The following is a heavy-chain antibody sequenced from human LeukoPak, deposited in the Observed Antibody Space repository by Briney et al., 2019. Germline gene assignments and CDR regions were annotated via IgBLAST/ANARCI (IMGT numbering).Heavy chain of an antibody. Sequence: GGSLRLSCAASGFTFSSYAMSWVRQAPGKGLEWVSGISGSGYSTYYADSVKGRFTISRANSKNTLCLQMNSLRGEDTAVYYCAKTSGYSSQNFDYWGQGTLVTVSS. CDR1: GFTFSSYA. V-gene: IGHV3-23*01. J-gene: IGHJ4*02. CDR3: AKTSGYSSQNFDY. D-gene: IGHD6-13*01. CDR2: ISGSGYST.